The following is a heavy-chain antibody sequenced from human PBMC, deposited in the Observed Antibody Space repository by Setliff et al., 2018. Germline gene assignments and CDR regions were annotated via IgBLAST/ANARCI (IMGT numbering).Heavy chain of an antibody. CDR1: GFTFDSYG. D-gene: IGHD3-10*01. CDR3: AKVKKQLIRGSGLDL. J-gene: IGHJ5*02. CDR2: IRFNGSTK. V-gene: IGHV3-30*02. Sequence: GGSLRLSCAASGFTFDSYGMHWVHQAPGKGLEWVAFIRFNGSTKYYADSVKGRFTISRDNFQNTLYLQMDSLRPEDTGVYYCAKVKKQLIRGSGLDLWGQGTLVTVSS.